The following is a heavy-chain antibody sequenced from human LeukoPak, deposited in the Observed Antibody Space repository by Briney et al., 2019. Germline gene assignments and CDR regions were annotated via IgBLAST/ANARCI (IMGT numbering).Heavy chain of an antibody. J-gene: IGHJ1*01. CDR3: ARDTAVVSDGYFQH. CDR2: IIPILGIA. CDR1: GGTLSSYA. D-gene: IGHD5-18*01. V-gene: IGHV1-69*04. Sequence: GASVKVSCKASGGTLSSYAISWVRQAPGQGLEWMGRIIPILGIANYAQKFQGRVTITADKSTSTAYMELSSLRSEDTAVYYCARDTAVVSDGYFQHWGQGTLVTVSS.